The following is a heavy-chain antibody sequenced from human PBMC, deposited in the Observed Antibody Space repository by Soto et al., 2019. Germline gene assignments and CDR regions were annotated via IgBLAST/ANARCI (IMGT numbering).Heavy chain of an antibody. CDR3: AKDVGKDGYFGNWFDP. D-gene: IGHD5-12*01. V-gene: IGHV1-69*15. CDR1: GGTFSNYA. J-gene: IGHJ5*02. Sequence: QVQLVQSGAEVKKPGSSVKVSCKASGGTFSNYAITWVRQAPGQGLEWLGRIIPIFGSAHYAQKFQGRVTTTADESTTTAYMEMSSLRSDDTAVYYCAKDVGKDGYFGNWFDPWGQGTLVTVSS. CDR2: IIPIFGSA.